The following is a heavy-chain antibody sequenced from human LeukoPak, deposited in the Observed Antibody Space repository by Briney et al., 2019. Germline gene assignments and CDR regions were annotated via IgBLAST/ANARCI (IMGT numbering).Heavy chain of an antibody. CDR1: GYTFTAHY. D-gene: IGHD5-12*01. CDR3: ARAFMSGYSDFDF. Sequence: ASVRVSCKASGYTFTAHYMHWVRQAPGQGLEWMGWIIPNSGGTSYAHNFQGRVTITRDTSISTVYMELNRLRSDDTAVYYCARAFMSGYSDFDFWGQGTLVTASS. CDR2: IIPNSGGT. V-gene: IGHV1-2*07. J-gene: IGHJ4*02.